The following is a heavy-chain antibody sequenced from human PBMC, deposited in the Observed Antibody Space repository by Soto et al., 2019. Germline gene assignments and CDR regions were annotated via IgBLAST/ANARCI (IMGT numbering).Heavy chain of an antibody. D-gene: IGHD3-10*01. CDR2: IYPGDSDT. V-gene: IGHV5-51*01. Sequence: GESLKISCKGSGYSFTRYWIGWVRQMPGKGLEWMGIIYPGDSDTRYSPSFQGQVTISADKSISTAYLQWSSLKASDTAMYYWGGGGVGGVITRTGDYYGRNVGGQGTRVTFS. J-gene: IGHJ6*02. CDR3: GGGGVGGVITRTGDYYGRNV. CDR1: GYSFTRYW.